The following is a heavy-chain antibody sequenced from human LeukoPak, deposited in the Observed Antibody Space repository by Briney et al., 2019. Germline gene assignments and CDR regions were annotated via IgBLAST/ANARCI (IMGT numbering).Heavy chain of an antibody. CDR3: ARRVGSGWPDKGDAFDI. CDR1: GGSISSGDYY. V-gene: IGHV4-30-4*01. CDR2: IYYSGST. J-gene: IGHJ3*02. D-gene: IGHD6-19*01. Sequence: PSQTLSLTCTVSGGSISSGDYYWSWIRQPPGKGLEWIGYIYYSGSTYYNPSLKSRVTISVDTSKNQFSLKLSSVTAADTAVYYCARRVGSGWPDKGDAFDIWGQGTMVTVSS.